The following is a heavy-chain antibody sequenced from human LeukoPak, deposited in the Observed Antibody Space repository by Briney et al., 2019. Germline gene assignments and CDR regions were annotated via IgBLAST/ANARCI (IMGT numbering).Heavy chain of an antibody. J-gene: IGHJ4*02. CDR2: ISSSGSTI. D-gene: IGHD5-24*01. Sequence: KPGGSLRLSCAASGFTFSDYYMSWLRQAPGKGLEWVSYISSSGSTIYYADSVKGRFTISRDNAKNSLYLQMNSLRAEDTAIYYCTRVGYIDEGIDYWGQGTLVTVSS. CDR3: TRVGYIDEGIDY. CDR1: GFTFSDYY. V-gene: IGHV3-11*04.